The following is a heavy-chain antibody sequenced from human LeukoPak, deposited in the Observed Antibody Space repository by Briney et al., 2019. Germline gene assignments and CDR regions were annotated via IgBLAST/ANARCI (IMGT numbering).Heavy chain of an antibody. D-gene: IGHD3-3*01. CDR2: IKWDDGST. J-gene: IGHJ1*01. Sequence: PGGSLRLSCAASGFTLHDYNMHWVRQAPGKGLEWVSHIKWDDGSTFYADSVKGRFTVSRDNSKNSLYLQMNSLKTEDTALYYCVRDRERSGNGSIRHWGQGTLVTVSS. CDR3: VRDRERSGNGSIRH. CDR1: GFTLHDYN. V-gene: IGHV3-43*01.